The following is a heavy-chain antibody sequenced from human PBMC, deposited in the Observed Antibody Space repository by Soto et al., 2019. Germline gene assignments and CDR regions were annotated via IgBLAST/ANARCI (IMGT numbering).Heavy chain of an antibody. CDR2: INPSGGST. V-gene: IGHV1-46*01. J-gene: IGHJ4*02. CDR1: GYTFTSYY. D-gene: IGHD3-22*01. Sequence: ASVKVSCKASGYTFTSYYMHWVRQAPGQGLEWMGIINPSGGSTSYAQKFQGRVTMTRDTSTSTVYMELSSLRSEDTAVYYCARDSINYYDSSDYFDYWGQGTLVTVSS. CDR3: ARDSINYYDSSDYFDY.